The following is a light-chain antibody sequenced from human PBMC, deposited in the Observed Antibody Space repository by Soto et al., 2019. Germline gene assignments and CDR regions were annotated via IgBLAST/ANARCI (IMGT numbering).Light chain of an antibody. CDR1: EGTAKY. Sequence: DIQMTQSPSSLSASVGDRVTITCQASEGTAKYLNWYQQKPGKAPKLLIYDASNLQSGVPSRFSGGGSGAYFTFTIDSLQPEDVGTYYCQQYGTLPFTFGPGTTVDIK. J-gene: IGKJ3*01. V-gene: IGKV1-33*01. CDR3: QQYGTLPFT. CDR2: DAS.